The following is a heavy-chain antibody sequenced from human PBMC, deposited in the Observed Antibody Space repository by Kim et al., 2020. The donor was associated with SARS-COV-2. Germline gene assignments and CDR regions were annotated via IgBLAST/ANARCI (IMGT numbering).Heavy chain of an antibody. CDR3: ARDVPRYGYGYSDV. CDR1: GFTFSSYG. V-gene: IGHV3-30*03. CDR2: ITDVGSNT. Sequence: GGSLRLSCVASGFTFSSYGMSWVRQAPGKGLEWVAIITDVGSNTYYADSVKGRFTISRDNSKNTLYLQMNSLRAEDTAVYYCARDVPRYGYGYSDVWGQGTLVTVSS. D-gene: IGHD5-12*01. J-gene: IGHJ4*02.